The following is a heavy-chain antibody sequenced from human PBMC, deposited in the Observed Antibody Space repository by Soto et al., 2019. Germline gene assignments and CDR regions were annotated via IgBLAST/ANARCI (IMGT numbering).Heavy chain of an antibody. D-gene: IGHD3-9*01. Sequence: GGSLRLSCAASGFTFSSYTMNWVRQAPGKGLEWVSIIGGNGGGTLYADSVKGRFTVSRDNSRNTLYLQMNSLRAADTAVYYCPKKVVPVNGNDWLASWGRGALVTVSS. CDR2: IGGNGGGT. CDR3: PKKVVPVNGNDWLAS. V-gene: IGHV3-23*01. J-gene: IGHJ4*02. CDR1: GFTFSSYT.